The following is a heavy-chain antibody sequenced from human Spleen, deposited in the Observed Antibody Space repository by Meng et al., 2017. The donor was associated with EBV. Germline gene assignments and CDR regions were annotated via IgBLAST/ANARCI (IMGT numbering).Heavy chain of an antibody. CDR3: ARAGWGGQGPDY. V-gene: IGHV3-21*02. J-gene: IGHJ4*02. Sequence: VQLVESGGGLVKPGGSLRLSCAASGFTFSSYSMNWVRQAPGKGLEWVSSISSSSNYIYYADSVKGRFTISRDNAKNSLYLQMNSLRAEDTAVYYCARAGWGGQGPDYWGQGTLVTVSS. CDR2: ISSSSNYI. D-gene: IGHD2-21*01. CDR1: GFTFSSYS.